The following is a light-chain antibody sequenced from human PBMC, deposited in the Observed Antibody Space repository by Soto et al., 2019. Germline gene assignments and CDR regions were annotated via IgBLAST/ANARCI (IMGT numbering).Light chain of an antibody. V-gene: IGLV2-23*01. CDR1: SSDFGSYSV. J-gene: IGLJ3*02. CDR3: HSYARGTLV. CDR2: EGT. Sequence: QSALTQPASVSGSPGQSLTISCTGTSSDFGSYSVVSWYQQHPGKAPKLLIYEGTKRPSGVSRRCSGSESGNTASLTISGLQAEDEADYYCHSYARGTLVFGGGTKLTVL.